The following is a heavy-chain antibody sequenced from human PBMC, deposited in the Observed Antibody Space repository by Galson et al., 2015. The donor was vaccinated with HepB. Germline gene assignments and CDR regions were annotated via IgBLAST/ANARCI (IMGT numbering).Heavy chain of an antibody. CDR2: IKEDESEK. V-gene: IGHV3-7*03. CDR3: ARFAGGGYSTSWYRSGFDY. D-gene: IGHD6-13*01. J-gene: IGHJ4*02. Sequence: SLRLSCAAAGLTFSGYWMTWVRQAPGNGLDWVANIKEDESEKYYVDSVKGRFTISRDNAKNSLYLQLTSLRAEDTAVYFCARFAGGGYSTSWYRSGFDYWGQGTLVIVSS. CDR1: GLTFSGYW.